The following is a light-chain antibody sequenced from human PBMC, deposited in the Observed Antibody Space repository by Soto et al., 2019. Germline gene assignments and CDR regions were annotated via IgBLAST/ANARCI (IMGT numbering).Light chain of an antibody. V-gene: IGLV1-40*01. J-gene: IGLJ1*01. CDR3: QSYATGLSVLYV. CDR2: GNN. CDR1: SSNIGAGYD. Sequence: VLTQPPSVSWAPGQSVTISYTGSSSNIGAGYDVHWYQQLPGTAPKLLIYGNNNRPSGVPDRFSGSKSGTSASLAVTGLQAEDEADYYCQSYATGLSVLYVFGTGTKVTVL.